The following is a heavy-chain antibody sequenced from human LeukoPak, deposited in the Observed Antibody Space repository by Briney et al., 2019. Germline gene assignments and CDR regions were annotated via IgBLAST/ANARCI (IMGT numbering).Heavy chain of an antibody. J-gene: IGHJ6*03. D-gene: IGHD1-26*01. CDR3: ARIRREPKDYYYYYMDV. Sequence: SETLSLTCTVSGGSISSGSYYWGWIRQPAGKGLEWIGLIYTSGSTNYNPSLKSRVTISVDTSKNQFSLKLSSVTAADTAVYYCARIRREPKDYYYYYMDVWGKGTTVTVTS. V-gene: IGHV4-61*02. CDR2: IYTSGST. CDR1: GGSISSGSYY.